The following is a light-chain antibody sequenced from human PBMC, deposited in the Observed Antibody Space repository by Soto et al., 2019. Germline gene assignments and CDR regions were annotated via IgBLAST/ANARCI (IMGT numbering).Light chain of an antibody. CDR1: SSKIGTSYV. V-gene: IGLV1-40*01. J-gene: IGLJ1*01. CDR2: DND. Sequence: QPVLTQPPSVSGAPGQRVTISCTGSSSKIGTSYVVHWYQQRPGTAPKLLIYDNDNRPSGVPDRFSGSKSGTSASLAITGLQSEDEADYYCQSYDNTLTYVFGTGTKLTVL. CDR3: QSYDNTLTYV.